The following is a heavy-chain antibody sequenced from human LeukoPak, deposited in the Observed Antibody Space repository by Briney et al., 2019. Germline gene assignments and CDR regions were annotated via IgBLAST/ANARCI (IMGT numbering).Heavy chain of an antibody. J-gene: IGHJ4*02. D-gene: IGHD6-19*01. CDR3: AKDIAVAGTGPLDY. CDR2: ISWNSGSI. V-gene: IGHV3-9*01. Sequence: GGSLRLSCAASGFIFDDYAMHWVRQAPGKGLEWVSSISWNSGSIDYADSVQGRFTISRDNAKNSLYLQMNSLRTGDTAFYYCAKDIAVAGTGPLDYWGQGTLVTVSS. CDR1: GFIFDDYA.